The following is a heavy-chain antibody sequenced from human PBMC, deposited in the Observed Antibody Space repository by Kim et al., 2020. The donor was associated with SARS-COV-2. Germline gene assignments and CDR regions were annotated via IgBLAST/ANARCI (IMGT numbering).Heavy chain of an antibody. J-gene: IGHJ6*02. V-gene: IGHV6-1*01. CDR3: ARRPTSGYGMDV. Sequence: SQTLSLTCAISVDSVSSNTATWNWIRQSPSRGLEWLGRTYYRSKWYYEYEVSVKSRITINPDTSKNQFSLRLNSVTPEDTAVYYCARRPTSGYGMDVWGQGTTVTVSS. CDR1: VDSVSSNTAT. CDR2: TYYRSKWYY.